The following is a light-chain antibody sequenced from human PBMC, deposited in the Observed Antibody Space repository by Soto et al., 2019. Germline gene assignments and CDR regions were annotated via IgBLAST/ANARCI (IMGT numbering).Light chain of an antibody. CDR1: QSVSSY. CDR3: QQRSNQWT. J-gene: IGKJ1*01. CDR2: DAS. V-gene: IGKV3-11*01. Sequence: EIVLTQSPATLSLSPGERATLSCRASQSVSSYLAWYQQKPGQAPRLLIYDASNRATGVPARCSDSGSGTDFTLTINSLEPEDLAVYYCQQRSNQWTFGQGTKVEIK.